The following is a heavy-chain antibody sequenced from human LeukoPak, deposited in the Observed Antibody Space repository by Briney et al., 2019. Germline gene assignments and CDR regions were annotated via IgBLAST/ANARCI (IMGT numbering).Heavy chain of an antibody. CDR3: ARGGSSGSQFDY. CDR2: IYYSGST. V-gene: IGHV4-31*03. Sequence: PSETLSLTCTVSGGSISSGGYYWSWIRQHPGKGLEWIGYIYYSGSTYYNPSLKSRVTISVDTSKNQFSLKLSSVTAADTAVYYCARGGSSGSQFDYWGQGTLVTVSS. CDR1: GGSISSGGYY. D-gene: IGHD3-22*01. J-gene: IGHJ4*02.